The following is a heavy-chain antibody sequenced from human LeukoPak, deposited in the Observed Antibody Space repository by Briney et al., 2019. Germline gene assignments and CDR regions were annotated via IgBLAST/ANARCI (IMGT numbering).Heavy chain of an antibody. CDR2: ISAYNGNT. CDR3: ARDSRGDYEPDY. Sequence: ASVTVSCKASGYTFTSYGISWVRQAPGQGLEWMGWISAYNGNTNYAQKLQGRVTMTTDTSTSTAYMELRSLRSDDTAVYYCARDSRGDYEPDYWGQGTLVTVSS. J-gene: IGHJ4*02. V-gene: IGHV1-18*01. D-gene: IGHD4-17*01. CDR1: GYTFTSYG.